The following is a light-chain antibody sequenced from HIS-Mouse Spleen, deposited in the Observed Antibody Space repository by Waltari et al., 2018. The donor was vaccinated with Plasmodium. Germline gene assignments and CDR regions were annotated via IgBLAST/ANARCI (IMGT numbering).Light chain of an antibody. Sequence: EIVITQSPATLSVSPGERAPLSCRASQSVRSNLAWYQQKPGQAPRLLIYGASTRATGIPARFSGSGSGTEFTLTISSLQSEDFAVYYCQQYNNWSFTFGPGTKVDIK. CDR3: QQYNNWSFT. CDR1: QSVRSN. CDR2: GAS. V-gene: IGKV3-15*01. J-gene: IGKJ3*01.